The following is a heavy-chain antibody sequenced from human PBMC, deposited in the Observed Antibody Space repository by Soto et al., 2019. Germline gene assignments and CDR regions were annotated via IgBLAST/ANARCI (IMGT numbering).Heavy chain of an antibody. CDR3: ARRNPATGGLWI. Sequence: SETLSLTCAVYGGSFSDHYWSWIRQPPGKGLEWIGEINHSGSTNYNPSHKSRVNISVDTSKNQYSLTLSSVTAADTAVYYCARRNPATGGLWIWGQGTMVTVSS. J-gene: IGHJ3*02. CDR1: GGSFSDHY. CDR2: INHSGST. D-gene: IGHD1-1*01. V-gene: IGHV4-34*01.